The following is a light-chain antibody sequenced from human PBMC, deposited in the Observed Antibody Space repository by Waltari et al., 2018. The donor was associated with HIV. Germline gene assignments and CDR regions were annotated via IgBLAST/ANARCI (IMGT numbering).Light chain of an antibody. V-gene: IGLV2-8*01. Sequence: QSALTQPPSASGSLGQSVTISCTGSSSDIGAYDSVSWFQQHPRSAPKLLLYVVSRRPSTVSDRFSGSRSGSTAFLTVAGLQPDDEATYFCSSYGDSLRVLFGGGTNVTVL. J-gene: IGLJ3*02. CDR2: VVS. CDR1: SSDIGAYDS. CDR3: SSYGDSLRVL.